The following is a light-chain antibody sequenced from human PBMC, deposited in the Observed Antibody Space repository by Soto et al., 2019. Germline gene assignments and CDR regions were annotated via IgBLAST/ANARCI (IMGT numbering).Light chain of an antibody. V-gene: IGLV2-14*01. CDR1: SSDVGGYNY. CDR3: SSYTSSSTFYV. CDR2: DVS. Sequence: QSVLTQPASVSGSPGQSITISCTGTSSDVGGYNYVSWYQQHPGKVPNLMIYDVSNRPSGVSNRFSGSKSGNTASLTISGLQAEDEADYYCSSYTSSSTFYVFGTGTKVTVL. J-gene: IGLJ1*01.